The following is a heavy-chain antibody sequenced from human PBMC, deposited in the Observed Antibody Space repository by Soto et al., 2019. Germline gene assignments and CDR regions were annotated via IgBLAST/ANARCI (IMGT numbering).Heavy chain of an antibody. Sequence: QMQLQESGPELVKPSQTLSLICTVSGYSMTSGGYYWSWIRHLPGKGLEWIGYIYYSGGTQFNPSLKSRVSMSLDTSKKQFSLRRSSATSADTAVYYCATLLGSHQHYYFGIDVGGQGPTVTVSS. CDR3: ATLLGSHQHYYFGIDV. V-gene: IGHV4-31*03. J-gene: IGHJ6*02. CDR1: GYSMTSGGYY. CDR2: IYYSGGT. D-gene: IGHD2-2*01.